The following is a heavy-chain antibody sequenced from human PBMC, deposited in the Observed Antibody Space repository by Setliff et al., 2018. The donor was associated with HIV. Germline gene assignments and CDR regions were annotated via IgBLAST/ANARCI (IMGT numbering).Heavy chain of an antibody. V-gene: IGHV1-2*02. CDR2: INSASGGT. Sequence: ASVKVSCKASGYTFTDYYIHWVRQAPGQGLELMGWINSASGGTNYAQNFQGRVTVTRDTSINTAYVELNSLKSDDTAVYYCARDYLHVFDIWGQGTMVTVSS. CDR3: ARDYLHVFDI. CDR1: GYTFTDYY. J-gene: IGHJ3*02.